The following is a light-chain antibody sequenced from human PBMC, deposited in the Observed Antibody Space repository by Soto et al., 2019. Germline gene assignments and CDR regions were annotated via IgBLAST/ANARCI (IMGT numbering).Light chain of an antibody. CDR1: SSDVGSYNL. Sequence: QSVLTQPASVSGSPGQSITISCTGTSSDVGSYNLVSWYQQHPGKAPKLMIYEGSKRPSGVSNRFSGSKSGNTASLTISGLQAEDEADYYCCSYAGSSTPAVFGGGTQPTVL. V-gene: IGLV2-23*01. CDR2: EGS. J-gene: IGLJ7*01. CDR3: CSYAGSSTPAV.